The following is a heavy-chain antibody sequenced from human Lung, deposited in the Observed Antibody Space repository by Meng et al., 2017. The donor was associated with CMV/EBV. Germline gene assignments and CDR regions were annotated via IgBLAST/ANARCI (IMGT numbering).Heavy chain of an antibody. D-gene: IGHD3-16*01. CDR3: ARRQYYGTESGN. CDR1: GQTFTSDW. V-gene: IGHV5-51*01. CDR2: IYPAESDTRYT. J-gene: IGHJ4*02. Sequence: GGSLRLSCEGSGQTFTSDWIGWVRQAPGRGLEWVAIIYPAESDTRYTRYNPTFQGRVTITADKSINTAYLQWTSLRASDTAIYYCARRQYYGTESGNWGQGXLVTVSS.